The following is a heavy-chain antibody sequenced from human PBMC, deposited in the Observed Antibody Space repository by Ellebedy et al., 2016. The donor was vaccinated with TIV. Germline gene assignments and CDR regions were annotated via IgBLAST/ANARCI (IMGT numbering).Heavy chain of an antibody. CDR2: INHSGST. V-gene: IGHV4-34*01. CDR1: GGSFTGYY. Sequence: GSLRLXXAVYGGSFTGYYWSWIRQPPGKGLEWIGEINHSGSTNYNPSLKSRVTISVDTSKNQFSLKLSSVTAADTAVYYCARGGIVVVPAAMDTGDFDYWGQGTLVTVSS. J-gene: IGHJ4*02. D-gene: IGHD2-2*01. CDR3: ARGGIVVVPAAMDTGDFDY.